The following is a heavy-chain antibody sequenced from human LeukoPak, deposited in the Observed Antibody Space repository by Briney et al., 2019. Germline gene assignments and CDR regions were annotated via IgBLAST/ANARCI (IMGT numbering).Heavy chain of an antibody. CDR3: ASVRGTYQFDAFDI. J-gene: IGHJ3*02. CDR2: ISSSGSTI. V-gene: IGHV3-48*03. CDR1: GFTFSSYE. Sequence: PGGSMRLSCAASGFTFSSYEMNWVRQAPGKGLEWVSYISSSGSTIYYADSVKGRFTISRDKAKNTLYLQMNSLRAEDTAAYYCASVRGTYQFDAFDIWGQGTMVTVSS. D-gene: IGHD1-26*01.